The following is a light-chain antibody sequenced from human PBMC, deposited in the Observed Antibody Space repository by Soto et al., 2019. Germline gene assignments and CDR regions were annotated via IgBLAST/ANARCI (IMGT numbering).Light chain of an antibody. V-gene: IGKV3D-11*02. Sequence: EIVLTQSPATLSLSPGERATLSCRASQSVSSYLAWYQQKPGQAPRLLIYDASNRATGIPARFSGSVPGTDFTLTISSLEPEDFAVYYCQQRSNWPYTFGQGTKLEIK. CDR2: DAS. CDR1: QSVSSY. J-gene: IGKJ2*01. CDR3: QQRSNWPYT.